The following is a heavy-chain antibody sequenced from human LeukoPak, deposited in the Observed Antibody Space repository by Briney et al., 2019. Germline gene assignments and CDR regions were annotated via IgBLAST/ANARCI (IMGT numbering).Heavy chain of an antibody. Sequence: GGSLRLSCAASGFTFSSYSMNWVRQAPGKGLEWASSISSSSSYIYYADSVKGRFTISRDNAKNSLYLQMNSLRAEDTAVYYCLGYSSSWQYYFDYWGQGTLVTVSS. CDR3: LGYSSSWQYYFDY. J-gene: IGHJ4*02. CDR1: GFTFSSYS. V-gene: IGHV3-21*01. D-gene: IGHD6-13*01. CDR2: ISSSSSYI.